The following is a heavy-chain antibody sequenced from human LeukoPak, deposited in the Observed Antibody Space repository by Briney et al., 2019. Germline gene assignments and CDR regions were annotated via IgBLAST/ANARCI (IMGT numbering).Heavy chain of an antibody. J-gene: IGHJ4*02. CDR1: GFNFSSYW. V-gene: IGHV3-7*01. Sequence: GGSLRHSCGASGFNFSSYWMSWVRQAPGKGREWVANIKQDGSEKYYVDSVKGRFTISRDNAKNSLYLQMNSLRAEDTAVYYCARDEGGSGWPNHAAWGQGTLVTVSS. D-gene: IGHD6-19*01. CDR2: IKQDGSEK. CDR3: ARDEGGSGWPNHAA.